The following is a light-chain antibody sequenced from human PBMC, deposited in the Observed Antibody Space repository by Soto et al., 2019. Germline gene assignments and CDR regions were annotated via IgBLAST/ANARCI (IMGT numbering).Light chain of an antibody. Sequence: QSALTQPASVSGSPGQSITISCTGTSSDVGGYNYVSWYQQHPGKAPKVMIFDVSNRPSGVSNRFSGSKSGNTASLTISGLQAEDEAGYYCSSYTSISSVVFGGGTQLTVL. J-gene: IGLJ2*01. CDR1: SSDVGGYNY. CDR2: DVS. V-gene: IGLV2-14*03. CDR3: SSYTSISSVV.